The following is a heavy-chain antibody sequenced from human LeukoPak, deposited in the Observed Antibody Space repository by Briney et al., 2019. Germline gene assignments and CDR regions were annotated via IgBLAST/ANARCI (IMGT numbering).Heavy chain of an antibody. J-gene: IGHJ4*02. CDR2: INHSGST. CDR1: GGSFSGYY. Sequence: PSETLSLTCAVSGGSFSGYYWSWLRQPPGKGLEWIGQINHSGSTNYNPSLKSRVTISVATSKNQFSLKLSSVTAADTAVYYCARAYYDYVWGSYRPLDYWGQGTLVTVSS. D-gene: IGHD3-16*02. CDR3: ARAYYDYVWGSYRPLDY. V-gene: IGHV4-34*01.